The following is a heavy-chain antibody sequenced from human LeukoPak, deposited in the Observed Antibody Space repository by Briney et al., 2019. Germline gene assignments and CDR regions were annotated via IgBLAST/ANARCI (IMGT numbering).Heavy chain of an antibody. CDR2: ISYDGSNK. Sequence: GRSLRLSCAASGFTFSSYAMHWVRQASGKGLEWVAVISYDGSNKYYADSVKGRFTISRDNSKNTLYLQMNSLRAEDTAVYYCARAGGHCSNTSCYYYYGMDVWGKGTTVTVSS. D-gene: IGHD2-2*01. CDR3: ARAGGHCSNTSCYYYYGMDV. CDR1: GFTFSSYA. V-gene: IGHV3-30*04. J-gene: IGHJ6*04.